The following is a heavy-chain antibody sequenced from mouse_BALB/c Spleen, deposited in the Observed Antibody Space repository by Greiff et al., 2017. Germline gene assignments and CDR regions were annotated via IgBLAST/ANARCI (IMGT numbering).Heavy chain of an antibody. V-gene: IGHV1-80*01. J-gene: IGHJ3*01. CDR3: ARSTMITTSFAY. Sequence: VQLQQSGAELVRPGSSVKISCKASGYAFCSYWMNWVKQRPGQGLEWIGQIYPGDGDTNYNGRFKGKATLTADKSSSTAYMQLSSLTSEDSAVYFCARSTMITTSFAYWGQGTLVTDSA. D-gene: IGHD2-4*01. CDR1: GYAFCSYW. CDR2: IYPGDGDT.